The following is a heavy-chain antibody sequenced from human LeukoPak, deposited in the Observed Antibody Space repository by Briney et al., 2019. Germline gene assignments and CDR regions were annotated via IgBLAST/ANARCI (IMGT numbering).Heavy chain of an antibody. CDR2: ISGSGGST. CDR3: AKEFVPAAILSYYYMDV. CDR1: GFTFSTYA. V-gene: IGHV3-23*01. D-gene: IGHD2-2*01. J-gene: IGHJ6*03. Sequence: GGSLRLFCVASGFTFSTYAMLWVRQAPGRGLEWVSTISGSGGSTHYAQSVKGRFTISRDNSKNTLYLQMNSLRAEDTAVYYCAKEFVPAAILSYYYMDVWGRGTTVTVSS.